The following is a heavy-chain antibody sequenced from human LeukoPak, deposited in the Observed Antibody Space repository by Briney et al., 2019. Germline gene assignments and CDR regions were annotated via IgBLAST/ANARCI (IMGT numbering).Heavy chain of an antibody. D-gene: IGHD6-19*01. CDR2: INPSGGST. Sequence: GGSLRLSCAASGFTFSRYWMHWVRQAPGQGLEWMGIINPSGGSTSYAQKFQGRVTMTRDTSTSTVYMELSSLRSEDTAVYYCARICGWNETDYRGQGTLVTVSS. V-gene: IGHV1-46*01. CDR3: ARICGWNETDY. J-gene: IGHJ4*02. CDR1: GFTFSRYW.